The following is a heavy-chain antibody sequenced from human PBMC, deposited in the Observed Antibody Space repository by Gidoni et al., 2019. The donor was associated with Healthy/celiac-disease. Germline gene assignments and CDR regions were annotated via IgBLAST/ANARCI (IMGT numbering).Heavy chain of an antibody. D-gene: IGHD4-17*01. V-gene: IGHV3-49*05. CDR2: IRSKAYGGTT. Sequence: EVQLVESGGGLVKPGRSLRLSCTASGFTFGDYAMRWFRQAPGKGLEWVGFIRSKAYGGTTEYAASVKGRFTISRDDSKSIAYLQMNSLKTEDTAVYYCTRVDYGDYVWVQYYFDYWGQGTLVTVSS. J-gene: IGHJ4*02. CDR1: GFTFGDYA. CDR3: TRVDYGDYVWVQYYFDY.